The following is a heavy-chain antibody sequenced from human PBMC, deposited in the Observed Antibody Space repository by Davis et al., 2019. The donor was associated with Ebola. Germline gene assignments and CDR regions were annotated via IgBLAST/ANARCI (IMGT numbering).Heavy chain of an antibody. Sequence: GESLKISCAASGFDFSSSAMNWVRQAPGKGPEWVSSITNTGSFMYYADSVKGRFTISRDNAKNSLYLQMNSLGAEDTAVYYCASDVCRGTSCQKYFHHWGQGTLVTVSS. CDR3: ASDVCRGTSCQKYFHH. CDR1: GFDFSSSA. CDR2: ITNTGSFM. J-gene: IGHJ1*01. D-gene: IGHD2-2*01. V-gene: IGHV3-21*01.